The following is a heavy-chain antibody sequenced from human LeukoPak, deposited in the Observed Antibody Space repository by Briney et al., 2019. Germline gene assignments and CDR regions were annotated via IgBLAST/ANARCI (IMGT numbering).Heavy chain of an antibody. V-gene: IGHV3-23*01. CDR3: AKDLDEAMAKFDY. J-gene: IGHJ4*02. Sequence: GGSLRLSCAASGFTFRSYAMSWVRQAPGSGLEWVSAISGSGGSTYYADSVKGRFTISRDNSKNTLYLQMNSLRAEDTAVYYCAKDLDEAMAKFDYWGQGTLVTVYS. D-gene: IGHD5-18*01. CDR2: ISGSGGST. CDR1: GFTFRSYA.